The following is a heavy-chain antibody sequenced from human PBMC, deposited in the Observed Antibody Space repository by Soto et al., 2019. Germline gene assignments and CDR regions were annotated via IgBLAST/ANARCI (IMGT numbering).Heavy chain of an antibody. CDR3: ARGWYYYGMDV. J-gene: IGHJ6*02. D-gene: IGHD2-15*01. Sequence: GSLRLSCAASGFTFSRYGMHGVGQSPGKGLEWVAVIWYDGSNKYYADSVKGRFTISRDNSKNTLYLQMNSLRAEDTAVYYCARGWYYYGMDVWGQGTTVTVSS. CDR2: IWYDGSNK. V-gene: IGHV3-33*01. CDR1: GFTFSRYG.